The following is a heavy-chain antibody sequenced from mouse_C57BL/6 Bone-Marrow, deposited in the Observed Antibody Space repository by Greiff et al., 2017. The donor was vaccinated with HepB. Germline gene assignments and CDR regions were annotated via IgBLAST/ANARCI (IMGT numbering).Heavy chain of an antibody. CDR1: GYTFTSYW. Sequence: QVQLQQSGAELVQPGASLKMSCKASGYTFTSYWLTWVNQRPGQGLEWIGDIYPGSGSTNYNENFKSKATLTVDTSSSTAYMQLSSLTSEDSAVYYCERRGDYGSSPYYAMDYWGQGTSVTVSS. J-gene: IGHJ4*01. V-gene: IGHV1-55*01. D-gene: IGHD1-1*01. CDR2: IYPGSGST. CDR3: ERRGDYGSSPYYAMDY.